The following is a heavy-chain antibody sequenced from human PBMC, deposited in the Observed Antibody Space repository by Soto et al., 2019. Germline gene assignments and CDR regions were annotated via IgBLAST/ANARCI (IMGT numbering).Heavy chain of an antibody. CDR2: ISGSGGSI. D-gene: IGHD1-1*01. V-gene: IGHV3-23*01. CDR3: VKGYWKRDV. J-gene: IGHJ6*02. CDR1: GCTFSTYA. Sequence: EVPLLESGGGLVQPGGSLRLSCAASGCTFSTYAMNWVRQAPGNGLEWVSAISGSGGSIHYADSVKGRFTISRDNSKTTLYLQMNSLRDEDTAVYNCVKGYWKRDVWGQGTTVTVSS.